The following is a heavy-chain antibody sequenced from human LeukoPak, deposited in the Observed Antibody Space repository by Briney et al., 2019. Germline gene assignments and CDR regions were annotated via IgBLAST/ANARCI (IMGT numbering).Heavy chain of an antibody. Sequence: ASVNVSCKASGYTFTSYDINWVRQATGQGLEWMGWMNPNSGNTGYAQKFQGRVTMTRNTSISTAYMELSSLRSEDTAVYYCARGRGSSSWVDYWGQGTLVTVSS. CDR2: MNPNSGNT. CDR1: GYTFTSYD. CDR3: ARGRGSSSWVDY. D-gene: IGHD6-13*01. V-gene: IGHV1-8*01. J-gene: IGHJ4*02.